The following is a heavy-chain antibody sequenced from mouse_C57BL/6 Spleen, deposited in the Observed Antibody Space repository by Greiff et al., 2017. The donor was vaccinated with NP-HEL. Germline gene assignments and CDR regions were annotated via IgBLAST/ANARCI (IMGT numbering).Heavy chain of an antibody. CDR3: ARGAITTGGYFDV. CDR2: IDPSDSYT. V-gene: IGHV1-59*01. CDR1: RYTFTSYW. D-gene: IGHD1-1*01. Sequence: QVQLQQPGAELVRPGTSVKLSCKASRYTFTSYWMHWVKQRPGQGLEWIGVIDPSDSYTNYNQKFKGKATLTVDTSSSTAYMQLSSLTSEDSAVYYCARGAITTGGYFDVWGTGTTVTVSS. J-gene: IGHJ1*03.